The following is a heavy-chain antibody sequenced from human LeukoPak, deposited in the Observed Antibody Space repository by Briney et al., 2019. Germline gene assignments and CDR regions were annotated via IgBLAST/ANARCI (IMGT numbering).Heavy chain of an antibody. J-gene: IGHJ4*02. CDR2: ISSSSSCI. Sequence: GGSLRLSCAASGFTFSSYSMNWVRQAPGKGLEWVSSISSSSSCIYYADSVKGRFTISRDNAKNSLYLQMNSLRAEDTAVYYCARDAYYYFWSGYYTSDRYYFDYWGQGTLVTVSS. D-gene: IGHD3-3*01. CDR1: GFTFSSYS. V-gene: IGHV3-21*01. CDR3: ARDAYYYFWSGYYTSDRYYFDY.